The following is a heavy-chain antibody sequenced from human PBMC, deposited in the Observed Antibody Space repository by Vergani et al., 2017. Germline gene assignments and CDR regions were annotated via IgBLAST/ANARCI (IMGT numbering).Heavy chain of an antibody. CDR3: VRARCSGPCFMSNWFDS. Sequence: EVQLLESGGGSVQPGESLRLSCEGSGFSFSGYWMHWVRQSPEKGLVWVSRIKSDGSITNYADSVKGRFTISRDNAKNTLYLEMNSLRGDDTAIYYCVRARCSGPCFMSNWFDSWGQGTLVTVSS. D-gene: IGHD5-12*01. CDR2: IKSDGSIT. J-gene: IGHJ5*01. CDR1: GFSFSGYW. V-gene: IGHV3-74*02.